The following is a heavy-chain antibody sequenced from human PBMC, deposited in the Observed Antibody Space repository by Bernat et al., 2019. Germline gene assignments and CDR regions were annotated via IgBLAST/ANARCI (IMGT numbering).Heavy chain of an antibody. CDR2: FDPEDGET. D-gene: IGHD3-3*01. CDR3: ATVHTIWSGTNYYYGMDV. Sequence: QVQLVQSGAEVKKPGASVKVSCKVSGYTLTELSMHWVRQTPGKGLEWMGGFDPEDGETIYAQKFQGRVTMTEDTATDTAYMELSSLRSEDTAVYYWATVHTIWSGTNYYYGMDVWGQGTTVTVSS. CDR1: GYTLTELS. J-gene: IGHJ6*02. V-gene: IGHV1-24*01.